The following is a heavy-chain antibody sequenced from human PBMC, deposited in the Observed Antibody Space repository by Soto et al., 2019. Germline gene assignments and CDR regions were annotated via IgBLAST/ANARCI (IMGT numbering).Heavy chain of an antibody. CDR2: INHSGST. D-gene: IGHD6-6*01. J-gene: IGHJ5*02. CDR1: GGSFSGYY. V-gene: IGHV4-34*01. CDR3: ARGAIAARPSNWFDP. Sequence: QVQLQQWGAGLLKPSETLSLTCAVYGGSFSGYYWSWIRQPPGKGLEWIGEINHSGSTNYNPSLKSRVTISVDTSKNQFSLELSSVTAADTAVYYCARGAIAARPSNWFDPWGQGTLVTVSS.